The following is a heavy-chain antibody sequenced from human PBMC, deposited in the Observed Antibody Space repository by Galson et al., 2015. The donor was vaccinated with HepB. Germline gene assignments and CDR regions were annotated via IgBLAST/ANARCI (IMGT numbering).Heavy chain of an antibody. CDR3: ARKGMYSSSPFDY. CDR2: IIPIFGTA. J-gene: IGHJ4*02. Sequence: SVKVSCKASGGTFSSYAISWVRQAPGQGLEWMGGIIPIFGTANYAQKFQGRVTITADESTSTAYMELSSLRSEDTAVYYCARKGMYSSSPFDYWGQGTLVTVSS. D-gene: IGHD6-6*01. V-gene: IGHV1-69*13. CDR1: GGTFSSYA.